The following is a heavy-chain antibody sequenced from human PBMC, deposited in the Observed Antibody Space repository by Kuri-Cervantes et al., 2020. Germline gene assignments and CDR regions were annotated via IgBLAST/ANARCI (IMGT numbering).Heavy chain of an antibody. D-gene: IGHD6-19*01. CDR1: GGSISSGDYY. V-gene: IGHV4-61*08. CDR3: ARGGYSSGWNYYYYGMDV. CDR2: IYYSGST. Sequence: SETLSLTCTVSGGSISSGDYYWSWIRQPPGKGLGWIGYIYYSGSTNYNPSLKSRVTISVDTSKNQFSLKLSSVTAADTAVYYCARGGYSSGWNYYYYGMDVWGQGTTVTVSS. J-gene: IGHJ6*02.